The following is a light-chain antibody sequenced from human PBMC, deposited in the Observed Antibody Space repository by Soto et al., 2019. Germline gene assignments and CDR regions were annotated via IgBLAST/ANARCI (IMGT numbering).Light chain of an antibody. CDR1: QSVSSY. Sequence: EIVLTQPPATLSLSPGERATLSCRASQSVSSYLAWYQQKPGQAPRLLIYDASNRATGIPARFSGSGSGTEFTLTISSLQSEDFAVYYCQQYHDWPLTFGGGTKVDIK. V-gene: IGKV3-11*01. CDR2: DAS. CDR3: QQYHDWPLT. J-gene: IGKJ4*01.